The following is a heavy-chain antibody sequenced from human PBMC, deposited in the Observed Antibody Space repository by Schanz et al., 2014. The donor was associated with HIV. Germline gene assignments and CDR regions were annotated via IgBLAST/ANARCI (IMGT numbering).Heavy chain of an antibody. CDR1: GFTLTSYY. J-gene: IGHJ4*02. V-gene: IGHV1-46*01. Sequence: QVQLVQSGAEVKKPGASVKVACRVSGFTLTSYYMHWVRQAPGQGLEWMGIINPSGGRTNYAQKFQGRVSMTADTSTSTVYMELRSLRSEDTAVYYCAREPVSATSDSGFDYWGQGTLVTVS. D-gene: IGHD6-19*01. CDR2: INPSGGRT. CDR3: AREPVSATSDSGFDY.